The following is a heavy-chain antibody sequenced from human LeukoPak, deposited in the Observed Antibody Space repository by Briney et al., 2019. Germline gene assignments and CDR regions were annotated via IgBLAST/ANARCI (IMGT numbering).Heavy chain of an antibody. CDR1: GGSISSYY. V-gene: IGHV4-59*01. J-gene: IGHJ5*02. D-gene: IGHD2-2*01. CDR3: ARADVVVVPAAIQIRRNWFDP. Sequence: SETLSLTCTVSGGSISSYYWSWIRQPPGKGLEWIGYIYYSGSTNYNPSLKSRVTISVDTSKNQFSLKLSSVTAADTAVYYCARADVVVVPAAIQIRRNWFDPWGQGTLVTVSS. CDR2: IYYSGST.